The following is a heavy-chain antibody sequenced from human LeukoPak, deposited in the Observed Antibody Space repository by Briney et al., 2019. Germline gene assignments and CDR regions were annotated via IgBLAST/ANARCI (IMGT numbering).Heavy chain of an antibody. D-gene: IGHD3-10*01. Sequence: SETLSLTCTVSGGSISSYYWSWIRQPPGKGLEWIGYIYYSGSTNYNPSLKSRVTISVDTSKNQFSLKLSSVTAADTAVYYCARGPSLLLDYWGQGTLVTVSS. CDR2: IYYSGST. CDR1: GGSISSYY. V-gene: IGHV4-59*01. CDR3: ARGPSLLLDY. J-gene: IGHJ4*02.